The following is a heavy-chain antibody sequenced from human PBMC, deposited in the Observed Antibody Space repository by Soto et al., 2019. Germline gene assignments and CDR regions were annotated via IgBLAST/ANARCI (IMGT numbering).Heavy chain of an antibody. V-gene: IGHV1-69*01. Sequence: GAWVQDTFKGSGGTLHNYPFTSVVQAAAGGGDWMGGSNPICGTANYAHKFQERVTISVDESTSTANMELSSLRAEDTAVYYCARGRGYSGDDRYYYVDMDVWGQGTTVTVSS. CDR2: SNPICGTA. J-gene: IGHJ6*02. CDR3: ARGRGYSGDDRYYYVDMDV. D-gene: IGHD5-12*01. CDR1: GGTLHNYP.